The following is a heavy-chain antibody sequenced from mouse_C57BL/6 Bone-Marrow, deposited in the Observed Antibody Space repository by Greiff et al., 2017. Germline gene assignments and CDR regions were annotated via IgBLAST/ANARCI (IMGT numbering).Heavy chain of an antibody. J-gene: IGHJ2*01. Sequence: VQLQQSGPGLVQPSQSLSITCTVPGFSLTSYGVHWVRQSPGKGLEWLGVIWSGGSTDYNAAFISRLSISKDNSKSQVFLKMNSRQADDTAIYYCASNYGSSYVPYYWGQGTTLTGSS. CDR3: ASNYGSSYVPYY. CDR2: IWSGGST. D-gene: IGHD1-1*01. V-gene: IGHV2-2*01. CDR1: GFSLTSYG.